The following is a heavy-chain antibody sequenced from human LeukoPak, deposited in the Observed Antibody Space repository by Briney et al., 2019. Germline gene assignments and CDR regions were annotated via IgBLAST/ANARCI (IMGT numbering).Heavy chain of an antibody. V-gene: IGHV3-48*03. CDR3: ATEGVNWNYGNYFDY. CDR1: GFTFSSYE. Sequence: TGGSLRLSCAASGFTFSSYEMNWVRQAPGKGLEWVSYISSSGSTIYHADSVKGRFTISRDNAKNSLYLQMNSLRAEDTAVYYCATEGVNWNYGNYFDYWGQGTLVTVSS. J-gene: IGHJ4*02. D-gene: IGHD1-7*01. CDR2: ISSSGSTI.